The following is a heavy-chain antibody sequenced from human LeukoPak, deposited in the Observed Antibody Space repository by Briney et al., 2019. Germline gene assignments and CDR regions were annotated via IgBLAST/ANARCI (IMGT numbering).Heavy chain of an antibody. CDR2: MNPNSGNT. Sequence: ASVKVSCKASGYTFTNYDINWVRQAAGQGLEWMGWMNPNSGNTAYAQKFQGRITITRNTSINTAYMDLSSLRSEDTAVYYCARSGGGWSGYFHYWGQGSLVTVSS. CDR3: ARSGGGWSGYFHY. V-gene: IGHV1-8*01. D-gene: IGHD1-26*01. CDR1: GYTFTNYD. J-gene: IGHJ4*02.